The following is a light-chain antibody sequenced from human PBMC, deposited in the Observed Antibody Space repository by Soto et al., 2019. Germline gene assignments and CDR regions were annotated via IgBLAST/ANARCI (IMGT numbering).Light chain of an antibody. CDR2: DAS. Sequence: EIVLTQSPATLALSPGERATLSCRASQSVRGYLAWYQQKPGQAPRLLIYDASTRVTGIPARFSGSGSGTDFTLTISSLDPEDFAVYYCQQRSIRPLTFGQGTRLEIK. CDR1: QSVRGY. V-gene: IGKV3-11*01. CDR3: QQRSIRPLT. J-gene: IGKJ5*01.